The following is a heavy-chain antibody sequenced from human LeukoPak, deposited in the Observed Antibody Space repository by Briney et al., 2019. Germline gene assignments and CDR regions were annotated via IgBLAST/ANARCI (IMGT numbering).Heavy chain of an antibody. CDR1: GFTFSSYG. V-gene: IGHV3-23*01. Sequence: GGTLRLSCAASGFTFSSYGMSWVRQAPGKGLEWVSAISGSGGSTYYADSVKGRFTISRDNSKNTLYLQMNSLRADDTAVYYCAKSHHVTAIDYWGQGTLVTVSS. D-gene: IGHD2-21*02. CDR2: ISGSGGST. J-gene: IGHJ4*02. CDR3: AKSHHVTAIDY.